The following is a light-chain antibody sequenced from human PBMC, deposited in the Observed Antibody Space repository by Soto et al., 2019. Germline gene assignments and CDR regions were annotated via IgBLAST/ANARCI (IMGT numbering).Light chain of an antibody. CDR1: SSNIGSNT. Sequence: QSALTQPPSASGTPGQRVTISCSGSSSNIGSNTVNWYQQLPGTAPKLLIYNNYYRPSGVTDRISASKSGTSASLAISGLQSDDEADYYCAAWDDSLNGPVFGGGTQLTVL. CDR2: NNY. J-gene: IGLJ7*01. V-gene: IGLV1-44*01. CDR3: AAWDDSLNGPV.